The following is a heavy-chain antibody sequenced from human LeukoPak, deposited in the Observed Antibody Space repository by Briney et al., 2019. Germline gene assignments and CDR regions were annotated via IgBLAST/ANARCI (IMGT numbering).Heavy chain of an antibody. Sequence: AGGSLRLSCAASGFTFSSYAMNWVRQAPGKGLEWVSGISGSGASTYYAASVKGRFTISRDNSKNTVYLQMNSLRAEDTALYYCARSGTNYYYYYMDIGGKGTTVTVSS. CDR2: ISGSGAST. CDR3: ARSGTNYYYYYMDI. CDR1: GFTFSSYA. V-gene: IGHV3-23*01. D-gene: IGHD1-26*01. J-gene: IGHJ6*03.